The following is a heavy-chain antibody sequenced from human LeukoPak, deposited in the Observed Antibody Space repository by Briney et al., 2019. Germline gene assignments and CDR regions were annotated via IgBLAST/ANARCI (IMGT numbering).Heavy chain of an antibody. Sequence: GGSLRLSCAASGFTFGDYYMSWIRQAPGKGLEWVSYISSSGSTIYYADSVKGRFTISRDNAKNSLYLQMNSLRAEDTAVYYCARAVYCSSTSCYAGYAFDIWGQGTMVTVSS. V-gene: IGHV3-11*04. D-gene: IGHD2-2*01. CDR3: ARAVYCSSTSCYAGYAFDI. CDR1: GFTFGDYY. J-gene: IGHJ3*02. CDR2: ISSSGSTI.